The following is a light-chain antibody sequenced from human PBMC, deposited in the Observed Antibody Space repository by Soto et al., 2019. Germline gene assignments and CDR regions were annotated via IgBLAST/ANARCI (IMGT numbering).Light chain of an antibody. J-gene: IGLJ3*02. CDR2: EVT. V-gene: IGLV2-14*01. CDR1: SSDVGGYNY. Sequence: QSALNQPASVSGSPGQSITISCTGTSSDVGGYNYVSWYQQHPGKAPKLMIYEVTNRPSGVSNRFSGSKSGNTASLTISGLQAEDEADYYCSSYTSSSTLNWVFGGGTKLTVL. CDR3: SSYTSSSTLNWV.